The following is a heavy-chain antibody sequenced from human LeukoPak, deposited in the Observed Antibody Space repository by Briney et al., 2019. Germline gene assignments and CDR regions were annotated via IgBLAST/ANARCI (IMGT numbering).Heavy chain of an antibody. CDR3: ARAGHGSYRHDY. V-gene: IGHV1-2*06. CDR1: GYTFTGYY. CDR2: ISPNSGGT. J-gene: IGHJ4*02. Sequence: GASVKVSCKASGYTFTGYYMHWVRQAPGQGLEWMGRISPNSGGTNYAQKFQGRVTMTRDTSISTAYMELSSLRSDDTAVYYCARAGHGSYRHDYWGQGTLVTVSS. D-gene: IGHD1-26*01.